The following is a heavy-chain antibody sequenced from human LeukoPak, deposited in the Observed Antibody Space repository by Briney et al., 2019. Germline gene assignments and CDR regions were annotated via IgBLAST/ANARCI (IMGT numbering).Heavy chain of an antibody. D-gene: IGHD3-9*01. CDR3: AREMDDILTGYGLDY. CDR2: ISSTGSYI. V-gene: IGHV3-21*01. Sequence: GGSLRLSCEASGFAFNSYWMSWVRQAPGKGLEWVSSISSTGSYIFYADSVKGRFTISRDNAKNSLYLQMNSLRAEDTAVYYCAREMDDILTGYGLDYWGQGTLVTVSS. J-gene: IGHJ4*02. CDR1: GFAFNSYW.